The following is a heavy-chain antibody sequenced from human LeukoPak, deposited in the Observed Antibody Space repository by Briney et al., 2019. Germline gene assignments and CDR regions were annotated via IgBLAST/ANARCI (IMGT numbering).Heavy chain of an antibody. D-gene: IGHD5-12*01. CDR1: GFTFSSYG. Sequence: PGRSLRLSCAASGFTFSSYGMHWVRQAPGKGLEWVAVISYDGSNKYYADSVKGRFTISRDNSKNTLYLQMNSLRAEDTAVYYCAKDLADIVATITGYFDYRGQGTLVTVSS. V-gene: IGHV3-30*18. CDR3: AKDLADIVATITGYFDY. CDR2: ISYDGSNK. J-gene: IGHJ4*02.